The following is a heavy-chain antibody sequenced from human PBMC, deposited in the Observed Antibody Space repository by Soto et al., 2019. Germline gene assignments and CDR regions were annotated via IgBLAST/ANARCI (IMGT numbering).Heavy chain of an antibody. J-gene: IGHJ6*02. CDR2: IKQDGSEK. D-gene: IGHD3-3*01. CDR1: GFTFSSYW. CDR3: ARGVTRTIFGVVIPYYYYYYGLDV. V-gene: IGHV3-7*05. Sequence: GGSLRLSCAASGFTFSSYWMSWVRQAPGKGLEWVANIKQDGSEKYYVDSVKGRFTISRDNAKNSLYLQMNSLRAEDTAVYYCARGVTRTIFGVVIPYYYYYYGLDVWGQGTTVTVSS.